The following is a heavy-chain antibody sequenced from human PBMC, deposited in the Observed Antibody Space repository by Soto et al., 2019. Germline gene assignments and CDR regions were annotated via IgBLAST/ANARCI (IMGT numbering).Heavy chain of an antibody. V-gene: IGHV3-53*04. Sequence: EVQLVESGGGLVQPGGSLRLSCAASGFTVSSNYMSWVRQAPGKGLEWVSLIYGDGSTYYADSVKGRFTISRHNSKNTLHLQMNSLTTEDTAVFYCARGSNGYGYDAFDIWGQGTMVTVSS. D-gene: IGHD5-12*01. CDR1: GFTVSSNY. CDR3: ARGSNGYGYDAFDI. CDR2: IYGDGST. J-gene: IGHJ3*02.